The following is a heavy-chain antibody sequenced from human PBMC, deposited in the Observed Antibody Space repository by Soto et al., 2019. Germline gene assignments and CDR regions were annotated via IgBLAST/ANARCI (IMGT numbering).Heavy chain of an antibody. CDR1: GFTFSSYS. Sequence: EVQLVESGGGLVKPGGSLRLSCAASGFTFSSYSMNWVRQAPGKGLEWVSSISSSSSYIYYADSVKGRFTISRDNAKNSLYLQTNSLRAEDTAVYYCASYDFWSGYSDAFDIWGQGTMVTVSS. D-gene: IGHD3-3*01. V-gene: IGHV3-21*01. CDR2: ISSSSSYI. CDR3: ASYDFWSGYSDAFDI. J-gene: IGHJ3*02.